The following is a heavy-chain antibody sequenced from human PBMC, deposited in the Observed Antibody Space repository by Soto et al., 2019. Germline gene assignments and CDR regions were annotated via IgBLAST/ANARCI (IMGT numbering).Heavy chain of an antibody. CDR3: ARHDHTGTKVRYYYGMDV. CDR1: GYSFTSYW. CDR2: IDPSDSYT. Sequence: GESLQISCKGSGYSFTSYWISWVRQLPGKGLEWMGRIDPSDSYTNYRPSFQGHVTISADKSISTAYLQWSSLKASDTAMYYCARHDHTGTKVRYYYGMDVWGQGTTVT. V-gene: IGHV5-10-1*01. D-gene: IGHD1-7*01. J-gene: IGHJ6*02.